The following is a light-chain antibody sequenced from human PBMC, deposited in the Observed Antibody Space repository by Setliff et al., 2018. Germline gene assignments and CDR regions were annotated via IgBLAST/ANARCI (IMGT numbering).Light chain of an antibody. CDR1: SSNIGAGYD. Sequence: SVLTQPPSVSGAPGQRVTISCAGRSSNIGAGYDVHWYQQLPGTAPKLLIYGNNNRPSGVPDRFSGSQSGTSASLAITGLHSEDEADYYCQSYDSSLSAYVFGTGTKVTV. CDR3: QSYDSSLSAYV. CDR2: GNN. V-gene: IGLV1-40*01. J-gene: IGLJ1*01.